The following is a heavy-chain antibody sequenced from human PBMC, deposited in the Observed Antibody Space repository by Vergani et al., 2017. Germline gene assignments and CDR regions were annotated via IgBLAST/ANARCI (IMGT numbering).Heavy chain of an antibody. CDR1: GYDINNYA. V-gene: IGHV7-4-1*02. CDR2: INSNSGSP. CDR3: ARVAVSGFLDY. D-gene: IGHD6-19*01. Sequence: QIHLVQSGSELKKPGASVKVSCKASGYDINNYALTWVRQAPGQGPEWMGLINSNSGSPTYAQAFTGRFVFSLDTYVNTAYLQINGLQSDDTAVYFCARVAVSGFLDYWGQGTQVTVSS. J-gene: IGHJ4*02.